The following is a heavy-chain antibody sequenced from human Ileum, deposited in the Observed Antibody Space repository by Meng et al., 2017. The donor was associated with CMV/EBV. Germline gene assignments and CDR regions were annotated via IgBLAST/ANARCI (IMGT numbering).Heavy chain of an antibody. CDR3: ARGKAVGTGH. CDR1: GGSIISGSHY. CDR2: IHTSGST. Sequence: QGMLQESGPRLVKPSQTLSLSCTVSGGSIISGSHYWSWIRQSAGKGLEWIGRIHTSGSTNYNPSLESRVTISIDTSRNQFSLKLTSVTAADTAVYFCARGKAVGTGHWGQGTLVTVSS. J-gene: IGHJ4*02. D-gene: IGHD6-13*01. V-gene: IGHV4-61*02.